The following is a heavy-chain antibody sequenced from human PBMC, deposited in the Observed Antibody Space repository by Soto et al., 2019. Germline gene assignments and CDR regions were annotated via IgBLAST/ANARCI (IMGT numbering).Heavy chain of an antibody. D-gene: IGHD2-15*01. J-gene: IGHJ4*02. Sequence: ASVKVSCKASGYTFTSYGISWVRQAPGQGLEWMGWISAYNGNTNYAQKLQGRVTMTTDTSTSTAYMELRSLRSDDTAVYYCARDSGYCSGGSCYEFDYWGQGTLVTVSS. V-gene: IGHV1-18*01. CDR3: ARDSGYCSGGSCYEFDY. CDR2: ISAYNGNT. CDR1: GYTFTSYG.